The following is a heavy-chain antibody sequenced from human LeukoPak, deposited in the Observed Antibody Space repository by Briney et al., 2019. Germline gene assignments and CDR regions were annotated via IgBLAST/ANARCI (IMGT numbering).Heavy chain of an antibody. V-gene: IGHV1-69*04. CDR1: GGTFSSYA. Sequence: SVKVSCKASGGTFSSYAISWVRQAPGQGLEWMGRIIPILGIANYAQKFQGRVTITADKSTSTAYMELSSLRSEDTAVYYCASTWNYYGSASPGGFDYWGQGTLVTVSS. D-gene: IGHD3-10*01. CDR3: ASTWNYYGSASPGGFDY. CDR2: IIPILGIA. J-gene: IGHJ4*02.